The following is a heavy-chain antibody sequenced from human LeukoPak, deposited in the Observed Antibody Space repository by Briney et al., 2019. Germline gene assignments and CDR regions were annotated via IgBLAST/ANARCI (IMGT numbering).Heavy chain of an antibody. V-gene: IGHV4-59*01. Sequence: PSETLSLTCTVSGGSISSYCWSWIRQPPGKGLEWIGYIYYSGSTNYNPSLKSRVTISVDTSKNQFSLKLSSVTAADTAVYYCARTTQVEWLHFDYWGQGTLVTVSS. CDR1: GGSISSYC. D-gene: IGHD3-3*01. J-gene: IGHJ4*02. CDR3: ARTTQVEWLHFDY. CDR2: IYYSGST.